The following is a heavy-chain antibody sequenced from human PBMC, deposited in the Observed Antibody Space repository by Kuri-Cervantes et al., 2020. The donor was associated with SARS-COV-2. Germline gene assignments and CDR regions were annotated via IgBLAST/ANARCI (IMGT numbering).Heavy chain of an antibody. D-gene: IGHD1-26*01. Sequence: GESLKISCAASGFTVSSYSMNWVRQAPGKGLEWVSYISSSSSTIYYADSVKGRFTVSRDNAKNSLYLQMNSLRAEDTAVYYCARGGSDYYYYYGMDVWGQGTTVTVSS. V-gene: IGHV3-48*01. CDR2: ISSSSSTI. CDR3: ARGGSDYYYYYGMDV. J-gene: IGHJ6*02. CDR1: GFTVSSYS.